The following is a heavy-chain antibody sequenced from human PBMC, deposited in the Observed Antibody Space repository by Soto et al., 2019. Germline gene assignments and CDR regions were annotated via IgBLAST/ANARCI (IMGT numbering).Heavy chain of an antibody. D-gene: IGHD3-9*01. CDR1: GYTFTSYG. V-gene: IGHV1-18*01. Sequence: GASVKVSCKASGYTFTSYGISWVRQAPGQGLEWMGWISAYNGNTNYAQKLQGRVTMTTDTSTSTAYMELRSLRSDDTAVHYCASGGLVPHGPPGYFQHWGQGTLVTVSS. CDR2: ISAYNGNT. CDR3: ASGGLVPHGPPGYFQH. J-gene: IGHJ1*01.